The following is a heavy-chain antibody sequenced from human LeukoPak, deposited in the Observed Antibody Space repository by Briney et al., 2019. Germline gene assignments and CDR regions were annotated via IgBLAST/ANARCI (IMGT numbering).Heavy chain of an antibody. V-gene: IGHV3-23*01. D-gene: IGHD2-15*01. J-gene: IGHJ5*02. CDR3: AKDGINSSSRFDP. Sequence: GGSLRLSCAASGFTFSTYAMTWVRQTPGKGLEWVSSISGSGASTYYADSVKGRFTISRDNSKNTLYLQMNSLKAEDTAVYYCAKDGINSSSRFDPWGQGTLVTVSS. CDR1: GFTFSTYA. CDR2: ISGSGAST.